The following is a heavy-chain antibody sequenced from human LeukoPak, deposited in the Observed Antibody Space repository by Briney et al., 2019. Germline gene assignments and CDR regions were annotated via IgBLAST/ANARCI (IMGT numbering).Heavy chain of an antibody. D-gene: IGHD4-17*01. J-gene: IGHJ6*02. Sequence: GGSLRLSCAASGFTFSSYWMSWVRQAPGKGREWVANIKQDGSEKYYVDSVKGRFTISRDNAKNSLYLQMNSLRAEDTAVYYCARDQPGGVTTTVNYYGMDVWGQGTTVTVSS. V-gene: IGHV3-7*03. CDR3: ARDQPGGVTTTVNYYGMDV. CDR2: IKQDGSEK. CDR1: GFTFSSYW.